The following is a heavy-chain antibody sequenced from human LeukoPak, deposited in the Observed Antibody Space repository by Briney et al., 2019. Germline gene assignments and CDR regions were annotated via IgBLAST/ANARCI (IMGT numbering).Heavy chain of an antibody. Sequence: PSETLSLTCTVSGGSMKNYYWSWIRQPPGKGLEWIGYIHDTRGTNYNPYLKSRVTISVDTSKNQFSLKLRSVTAADTAVYYCASNNHRDGYSYGDYYFDYWGQGTLVTVSS. CDR2: IHDTRGT. CDR3: ASNNHRDGYSYGDYYFDY. J-gene: IGHJ4*02. V-gene: IGHV4-59*12. D-gene: IGHD5-18*01. CDR1: GGSMKNYY.